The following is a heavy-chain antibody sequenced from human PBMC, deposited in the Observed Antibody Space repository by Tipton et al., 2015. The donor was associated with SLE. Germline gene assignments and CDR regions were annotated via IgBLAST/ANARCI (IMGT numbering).Heavy chain of an antibody. CDR1: GGSVSSNSYY. V-gene: IGHV4-39*07. J-gene: IGHJ3*02. D-gene: IGHD4-17*01. Sequence: TLSLTCTVSGGSVSSNSYYWGWIRQPPGKGLEWIGEVYYSGSSFYNPSLKSRVTISVDTSKNQLSLKLNSVTAADTAVYYCARDVEDLRSSPPAHGFDIWGQGTMVTVSS. CDR2: VYYSGSS. CDR3: ARDVEDLRSSPPAHGFDI.